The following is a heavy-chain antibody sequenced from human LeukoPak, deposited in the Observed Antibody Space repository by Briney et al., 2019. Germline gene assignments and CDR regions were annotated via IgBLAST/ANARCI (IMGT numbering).Heavy chain of an antibody. Sequence: ASVKVSCKASGGTFSSYAISWVRQAPGQGLEWMGRIIPIFGTANYAQKFQGRVTITTDESTGTAHMELSSLRSEDTAVYYGARSAITVGGVIGPFDYWGQGTLVTVSS. V-gene: IGHV1-69*05. CDR1: GGTFSSYA. D-gene: IGHD3-16*02. CDR2: IIPIFGTA. CDR3: ARSAITVGGVIGPFDY. J-gene: IGHJ4*02.